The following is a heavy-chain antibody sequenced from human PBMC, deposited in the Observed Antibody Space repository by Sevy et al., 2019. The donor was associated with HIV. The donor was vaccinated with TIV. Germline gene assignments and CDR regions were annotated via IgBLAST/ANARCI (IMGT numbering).Heavy chain of an antibody. Sequence: SETLSLTCAVYSESFRRYYWNWIRQSPEKGLEWIGEINHSGTTNYNPSLKGRVTISVDPSRNQFSLKLNSVTAAVTAVYYCASDSGTYTYYFDYWGQGTPVTVSS. J-gene: IGHJ4*02. V-gene: IGHV4-34*01. CDR1: SESFRRYY. CDR3: ASDSGTYTYYFDY. CDR2: INHSGTT. D-gene: IGHD1-26*01.